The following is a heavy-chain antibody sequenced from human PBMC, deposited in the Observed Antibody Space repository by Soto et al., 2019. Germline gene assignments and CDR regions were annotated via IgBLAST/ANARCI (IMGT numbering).Heavy chain of an antibody. V-gene: IGHV4-4*07. CDR1: GGSISSYY. D-gene: IGHD2-8*01. CDR2: IYTSGST. Sequence: SETLSLTCTVSGGSISSYYWSWIRQPAGKGLEWIGRIYTSGSTNYNPSLKSRVTMSVDTSMNQFSLKLSSVTAADTAVYYCARGGYCTNDVCRTVYYFDYWGQGTLVTVSS. J-gene: IGHJ4*02. CDR3: ARGGYCTNDVCRTVYYFDY.